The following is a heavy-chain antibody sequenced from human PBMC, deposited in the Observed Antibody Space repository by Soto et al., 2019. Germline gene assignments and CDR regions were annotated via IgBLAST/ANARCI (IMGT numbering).Heavy chain of an antibody. V-gene: IGHV4-59*08. CDR2: IYYSGST. D-gene: IGHD5-12*01. J-gene: IGHJ4*02. CDR3: ARQTNSGYDFDY. Sequence: SETLSLTCTVSGGSISSYYWSWIRQPPGKGLEWIGYIYYSGSTNYNPSLKSRVTISVDTSKNQFSLKLSSVTAADTAVYYCARQTNSGYDFDYWGQGTLVTVSS. CDR1: GGSISSYY.